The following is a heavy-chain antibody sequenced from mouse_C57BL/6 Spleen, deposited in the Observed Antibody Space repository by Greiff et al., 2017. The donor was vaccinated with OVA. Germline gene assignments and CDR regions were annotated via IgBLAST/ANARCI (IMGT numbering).Heavy chain of an antibody. Sequence: EVKVVESGGGLVKPGGSLKLSCAASGFTFSDYGMHWVRQAPEKGLEWVAYISSGSSTIYYAATVKGRFTISRDNAKNTLFLRMTSLRSEDTAMYYCARRNMGTSPCDYWGQGTTLTVSS. V-gene: IGHV5-17*01. CDR2: ISSGSSTI. CDR3: ARRNMGTSPCDY. J-gene: IGHJ2*01. CDR1: GFTFSDYG. D-gene: IGHD2-14*01.